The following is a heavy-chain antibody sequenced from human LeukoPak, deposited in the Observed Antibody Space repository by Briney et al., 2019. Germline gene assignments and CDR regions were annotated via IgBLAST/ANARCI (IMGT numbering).Heavy chain of an antibody. D-gene: IGHD2-2*01. CDR2: IYHSGST. J-gene: IGHJ4*02. CDR1: GGSISSYY. V-gene: IGHV4-38-2*02. Sequence: SETLSLTCTVSGGSISSYYWSWIRQPPGKGLEWIGSIYHSGSTYYNPSLKSRVTISVDTSKNQFSLKLCSVTAADTAVYYCARGYQLLSYYFDYGGQGTLVTVSS. CDR3: ARGYQLLSYYFDY.